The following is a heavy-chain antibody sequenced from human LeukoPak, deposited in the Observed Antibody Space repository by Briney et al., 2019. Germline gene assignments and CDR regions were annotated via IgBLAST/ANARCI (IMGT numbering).Heavy chain of an antibody. CDR2: ISSNGGST. V-gene: IGHV3-64D*06. D-gene: IGHD5-12*01. CDR1: GFTFSSYA. J-gene: IGHJ4*02. CDR3: ASPYSGYDYNFDH. Sequence: GGSLRLSCSASGFTFSSYAMHWVRQAPGKGREYGSSISSNGGSTYYADSVKGRFTISRDNSRNKMFLQMSSLRTEDTAVYYCASPYSGYDYNFDHWGQGTLVTVSS.